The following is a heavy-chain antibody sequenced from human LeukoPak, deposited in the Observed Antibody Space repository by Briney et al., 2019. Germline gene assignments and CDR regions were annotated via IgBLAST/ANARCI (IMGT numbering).Heavy chain of an antibody. J-gene: IGHJ5*02. D-gene: IGHD2-2*01. V-gene: IGHV1-2*02. CDR1: GYTFTGYY. CDR2: INPNSGGT. Sequence: ASVKVSCKASGYTFTGYYMHWVRQAPGQGLEWMGWINPNSGGTNYAQKFQGRVTMTRDTSISTAYMELSRLRSDDTAVYYCARVRYCSSTSCYGNWFDPWGQGTLVTVSS. CDR3: ARVRYCSSTSCYGNWFDP.